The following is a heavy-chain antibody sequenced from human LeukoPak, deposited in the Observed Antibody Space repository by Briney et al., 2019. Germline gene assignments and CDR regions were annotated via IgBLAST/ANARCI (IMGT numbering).Heavy chain of an antibody. J-gene: IGHJ4*02. CDR1: GFTFSSYE. CDR3: ARATTNWFGTLHFDY. D-gene: IGHD3-16*01. V-gene: IGHV3-48*03. CDR2: IRSSGSHI. Sequence: GGSMRLSCLASGFTFSSYEMNWVRLAPGEGREWVSYIRSSGSHISYADSVKGRVTIHRDNAKNSLYLLMNRLRAEDTAVYYYARATTNWFGTLHFDYWGQGTLVTVSS.